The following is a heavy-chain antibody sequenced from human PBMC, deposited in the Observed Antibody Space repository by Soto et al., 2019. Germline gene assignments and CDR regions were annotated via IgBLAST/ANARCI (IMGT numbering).Heavy chain of an antibody. D-gene: IGHD1-20*01. CDR2: ISGSGGST. J-gene: IGHJ4*02. CDR1: GFTFSSYA. Sequence: GGSLRLSCAASGFTFSSYAMSWVRQAPGKGLEWVSAISGSGGSTYYADSVKGRFTISRDNSKNTLYLQMNSLRAEDTAVYYCAKASLNWSASTSPFDYWGQGTLVTGSS. CDR3: AKASLNWSASTSPFDY. V-gene: IGHV3-23*01.